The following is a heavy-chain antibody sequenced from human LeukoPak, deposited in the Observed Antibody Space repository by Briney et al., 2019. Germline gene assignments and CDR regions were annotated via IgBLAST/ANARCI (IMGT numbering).Heavy chain of an antibody. Sequence: ASVKVSCKASGYTFTSYYMHWVRQAPGQGLEWMGVINPSGGSTTYAQKFQGRATMTRDTSTSTVSMELSSLRSEDTAVYYCARDETPVLRYFDWLTDYYYYGMDVWGQGTTVTVSS. CDR2: INPSGGST. CDR3: ARDETPVLRYFDWLTDYYYYGMDV. J-gene: IGHJ6*02. CDR1: GYTFTSYY. D-gene: IGHD3-9*01. V-gene: IGHV1-46*01.